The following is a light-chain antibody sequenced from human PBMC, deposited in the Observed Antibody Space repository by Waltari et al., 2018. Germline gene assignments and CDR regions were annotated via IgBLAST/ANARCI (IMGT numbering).Light chain of an antibody. Sequence: TCRSSQSISSWLAWYHQKPGKAPKLLIYKASSLESGVPSRFSGSGSWTEFTLTISSLQPDYFATYYCQQFNSYWWTFGQGTKVEIK. CDR2: KAS. CDR3: QQFNSYWWT. J-gene: IGKJ1*01. CDR1: QSISSW. V-gene: IGKV1-5*03.